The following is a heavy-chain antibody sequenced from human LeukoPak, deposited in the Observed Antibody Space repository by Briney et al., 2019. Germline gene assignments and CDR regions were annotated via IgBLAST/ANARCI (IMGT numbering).Heavy chain of an antibody. V-gene: IGHV4-34*01. J-gene: IGHJ3*02. CDR2: INHSGST. CDR1: GGSFSGYY. CDR3: AREGAHSAFDI. Sequence: KPSKTLSLTCAVYGGSFSGYYWSWIRQPPGKGLEWIGEINHSGSTNYNPSLKSRVTISVDTSKNQFSLKLSSVTAADTAVYYCAREGAHSAFDIWGQGTMVTVSS. D-gene: IGHD1-26*01.